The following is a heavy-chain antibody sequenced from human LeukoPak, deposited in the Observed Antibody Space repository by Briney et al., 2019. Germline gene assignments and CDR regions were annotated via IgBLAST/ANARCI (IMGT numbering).Heavy chain of an antibody. D-gene: IGHD3-22*01. CDR2: IYYSGST. J-gene: IGHJ4*02. CDR1: GGSFSGYY. V-gene: IGHV4-59*12. Sequence: SETLSLTCAVYGGSFSGYYWSWIRQPPGKGLEWIGYIYYSGSTNYNPSLKSRVTISVDTSKNQFSLKLSSVTAADTAVYYCARAPLWYDSSGYVDYWGQGTLVTVSS. CDR3: ARAPLWYDSSGYVDY.